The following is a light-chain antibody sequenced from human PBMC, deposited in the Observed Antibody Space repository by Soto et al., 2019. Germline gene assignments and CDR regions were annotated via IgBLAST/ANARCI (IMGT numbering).Light chain of an antibody. CDR2: DAS. V-gene: IGKV3-11*01. Sequence: EIVLTQSPATLSLSPGERATLSCRASQSVSSYLAWYQQKPGQAPRLLIYDASNRATGIPARFSGSGSGTDFTLTISSLEPEYFAVYYCEQRSNWPPTCGQGTKLEIK. CDR3: EQRSNWPPT. J-gene: IGKJ2*01. CDR1: QSVSSY.